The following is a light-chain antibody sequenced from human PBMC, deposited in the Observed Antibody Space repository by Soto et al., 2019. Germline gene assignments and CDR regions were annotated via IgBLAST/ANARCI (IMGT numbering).Light chain of an antibody. Sequence: EIVMTQSPATLYVSPGERTTLSCRASQSVSNNLAWYQQKPGQGPGLLMYGASTRATGIQARFSVSGSGTDFTLTISSLQSEYSAVYYFQQYNEWPLTFGPGTKLDIK. CDR3: QQYNEWPLT. CDR1: QSVSNN. J-gene: IGKJ3*01. CDR2: GAS. V-gene: IGKV3-15*01.